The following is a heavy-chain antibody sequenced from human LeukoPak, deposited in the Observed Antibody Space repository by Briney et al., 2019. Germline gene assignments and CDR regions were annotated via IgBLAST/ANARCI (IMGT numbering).Heavy chain of an antibody. Sequence: PGGSLRLSCAASGFIFTNYYMTWVRQAPGKGLEWVANIKQDGSEKNYVDSVKGRFTISRDNAKNSLYLQMNSLRAEDTAVYYCARDLGVVIAHYYYYYMDVWGKGTTVTVSS. J-gene: IGHJ6*03. CDR2: IKQDGSEK. CDR3: ARDLGVVIAHYYYYYMDV. D-gene: IGHD3-22*01. V-gene: IGHV3-7*01. CDR1: GFIFTNYY.